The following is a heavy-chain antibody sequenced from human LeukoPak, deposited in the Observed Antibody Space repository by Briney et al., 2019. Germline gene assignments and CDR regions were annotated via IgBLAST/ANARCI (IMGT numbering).Heavy chain of an antibody. CDR3: AIGRGYYYDSNGYYQHDY. J-gene: IGHJ4*02. D-gene: IGHD3-22*01. V-gene: IGHV3-15*07. Sequence: GGPLRLPCAASGFTFSSYGMHWARQSPGKGLEWVGRIKSKSDGVTTDYAATVKGRFTISRDDSKNMLHLQMNSLKTEDTAVYFCAIGRGYYYDSNGYYQHDYWGQGTLVTVSS. CDR2: IKSKSDGVTT. CDR1: GFTFSSYG.